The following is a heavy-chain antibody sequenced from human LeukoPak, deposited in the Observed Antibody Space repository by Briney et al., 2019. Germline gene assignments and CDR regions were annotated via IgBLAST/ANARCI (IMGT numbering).Heavy chain of an antibody. CDR3: AKQSYSGSYGDFDY. CDR1: GFTFSSYA. CDR2: ISGSGGST. J-gene: IGHJ4*02. Sequence: PGGSLRLSCAASGFTFSSYAMSWVRQAPGKGLEWVSAISGSGGSTYYADSVKGRFTISRDNSKNTLYLQMNSLRAEDTAVFYCAKQSYSGSYGDFDYWGQGTLVTVSS. D-gene: IGHD1-26*01. V-gene: IGHV3-23*01.